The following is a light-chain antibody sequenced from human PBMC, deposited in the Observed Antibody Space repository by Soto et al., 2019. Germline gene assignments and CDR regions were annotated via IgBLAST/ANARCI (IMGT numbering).Light chain of an antibody. CDR2: DAS. V-gene: IGKV1-13*02. Sequence: IQLTQSPSFLSPSIGESVTLACRASQVISTSLAWYQVKPGKAPKLLIYDASSLESGVPSRFSGSGSGTEFTLTISSLQPDDFATYYCQQYNSYSFGQGTKVDIK. CDR3: QQYNSYS. J-gene: IGKJ1*01. CDR1: QVISTS.